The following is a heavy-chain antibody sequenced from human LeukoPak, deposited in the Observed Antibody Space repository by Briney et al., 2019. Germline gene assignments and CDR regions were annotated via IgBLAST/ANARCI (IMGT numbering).Heavy chain of an antibody. J-gene: IGHJ6*02. CDR3: ARLKREGPYYYYYGMDV. Sequence: GGSLRLSCAASGFTVSSNYMSWVRQAPGKGLEWVSVIYSGGSTYYADSVKGRFTISRDNSKNTLYLQLNSLRAEDTAVYYCARLKREGPYYYYYGMDVWGQGTTVTVSS. CDR1: GFTVSSNY. D-gene: IGHD4/OR15-4a*01. CDR2: IYSGGST. V-gene: IGHV3-66*01.